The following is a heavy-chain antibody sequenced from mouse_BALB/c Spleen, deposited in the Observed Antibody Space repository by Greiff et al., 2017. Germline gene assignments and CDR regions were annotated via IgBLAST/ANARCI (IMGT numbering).Heavy chain of an antibody. Sequence: EVQLQQSGAELVKPGASVKLSCTASGFNIKDTYMHWVKQRPEQGLEWIGRIDPANGNTKYDPKFQGKATITADTASNTAYLQLSSLTSEDTAVYYCATDGYPLYYARDQWGRETSDTVST. CDR3: ATDGYPLYYARDQ. CDR2: IDPANGNT. D-gene: IGHD2-3*01. J-gene: IGHJ4*01. V-gene: IGHV14-3*02. CDR1: GFNIKDTY.